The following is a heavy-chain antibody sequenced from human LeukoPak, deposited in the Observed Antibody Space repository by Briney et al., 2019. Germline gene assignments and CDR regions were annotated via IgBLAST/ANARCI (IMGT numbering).Heavy chain of an antibody. CDR3: TREIEASGVDY. J-gene: IGHJ4*02. V-gene: IGHV1-69*05. Sequence: SVKVSCKASGGTFRTEAFSWVRQAPGQGLEWLGGIIPLFGRRNYAQKFQGRVTISMDESTSTVYMEVSSLRFDDTAIYYCTREIEASGVDYWGQGTLVTVSS. CDR2: IIPLFGRR. CDR1: GGTFRTEA. D-gene: IGHD2-21*01.